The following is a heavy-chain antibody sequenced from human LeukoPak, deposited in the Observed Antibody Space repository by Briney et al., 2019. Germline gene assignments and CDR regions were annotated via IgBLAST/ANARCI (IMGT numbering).Heavy chain of an antibody. V-gene: IGHV4-61*02. J-gene: IGHJ4*02. D-gene: IGHD5-12*01. CDR3: ARAYSPLDYFDY. CDR1: GGSINSGSNY. CDR2: IYDSGSA. Sequence: PSETLSLTCTVSGGSINSGSNYWSWIRQPAGKGLEWIGRIYDSGSANYNPSLKSRVTISVNTSKNQSSLKLNSVTAADPAVYYCARAYSPLDYFDYWGQGTLVTVSS.